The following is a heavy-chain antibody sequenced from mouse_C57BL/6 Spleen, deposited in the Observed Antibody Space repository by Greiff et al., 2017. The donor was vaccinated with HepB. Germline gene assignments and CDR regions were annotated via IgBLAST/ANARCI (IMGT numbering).Heavy chain of an antibody. D-gene: IGHD1-1*01. J-gene: IGHJ3*01. CDR1: GYTFTSYW. CDR2: IDPSDSYT. CDR3: ARDYYGSSPFAY. Sequence: VQLQQPGAELVMPGASVKLSCKASGYTFTSYWMHWVKQRPGQGLEWNGEIDPSDSYTNYNQKFKGKSTLTVDKSSSTAYMQLSSLTSEDSAVYYCARDYYGSSPFAYWGQGTLVTVSA. V-gene: IGHV1-69*01.